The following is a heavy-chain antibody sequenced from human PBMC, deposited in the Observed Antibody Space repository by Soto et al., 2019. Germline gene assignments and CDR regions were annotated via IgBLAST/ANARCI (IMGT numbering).Heavy chain of an antibody. CDR3: ARGPGSRYCSGGSCYLVH. CDR2: IIPIFGTA. Sequence: GASVKVSCKASGVTFSSYAISWVRQAPGQGLEWMGGIIPIFGTANYAQKFQGRVTITADESTSTAYMELSSLRSEDTAVYYCARGPGSRYCSGGSCYLVHWGQGTLVTVSS. V-gene: IGHV1-69*13. J-gene: IGHJ4*02. D-gene: IGHD2-15*01. CDR1: GVTFSSYA.